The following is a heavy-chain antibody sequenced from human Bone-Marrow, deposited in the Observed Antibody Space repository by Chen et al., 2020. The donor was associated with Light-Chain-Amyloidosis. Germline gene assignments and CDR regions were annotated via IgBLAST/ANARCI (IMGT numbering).Heavy chain of an antibody. CDR2: IYPDDSDA. D-gene: IGHD5-12*01. Sequence: EVQLERSGPEVKKPGESLKISCKGSGYTFPNYWIGWVRQMPGKGLEWIGVIYPDDSDARYSPSFEGQVTISADKSITTAYLQWRSLKASDTAMYYCARRRDGYNFDYWGQGTLVTVSS. CDR1: GYTFPNYW. J-gene: IGHJ4*02. CDR3: ARRRDGYNFDY. V-gene: IGHV5-51*01.